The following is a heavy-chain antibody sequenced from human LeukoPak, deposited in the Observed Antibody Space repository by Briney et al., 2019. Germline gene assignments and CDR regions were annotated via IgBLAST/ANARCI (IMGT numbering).Heavy chain of an antibody. CDR2: IYYSGSS. CDR3: ARISILSSGWTPFDY. J-gene: IGHJ4*02. V-gene: IGHV4-39*01. CDR1: GGPISSTNYH. D-gene: IGHD6-19*01. Sequence: PSETLSLTCTVSGGPISSTNYHWGWIRQPPGKRPEWIGNIYYSGSSYYNPSLQSRGTISVDSSKNQFSLRLSSVTAADTAVYYCARISILSSGWTPFDYWGQGALVTVSS.